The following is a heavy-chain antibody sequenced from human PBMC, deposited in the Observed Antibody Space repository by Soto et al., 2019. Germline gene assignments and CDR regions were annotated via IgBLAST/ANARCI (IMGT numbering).Heavy chain of an antibody. V-gene: IGHV3-74*01. CDR1: GFTFSDYW. CDR2: IKGDASSI. D-gene: IGHD4-17*01. CDR3: ARGLRGYYGKDV. J-gene: IGHJ6*02. Sequence: EVQLVESGGGLVQPGGSLRLSCAASGFTFSDYWMHWVRQAPGKGLVWVSRIKGDASSIAYADSVRGRFTISRDNAKNTLYLQTHSLRAEDTAVYYCARGLRGYYGKDVWGQGTTVTVSS.